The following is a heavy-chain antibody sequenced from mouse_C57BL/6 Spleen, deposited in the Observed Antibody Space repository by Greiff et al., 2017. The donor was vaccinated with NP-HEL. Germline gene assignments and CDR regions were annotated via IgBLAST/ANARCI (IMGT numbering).Heavy chain of an antibody. J-gene: IGHJ2*01. CDR1: GYSFTGYY. Sequence: EVKLMESGPELVKPGASVKISCKASGYSFTGYYMNWVKQSPEKSLEWIGEINPSTGGTTYNQKFKAKATLTVDKSSSTAYMQLKSLTSEDSAVYYSAGSTMVKCFDYWGQGTTLTVSS. D-gene: IGHD2-2*01. V-gene: IGHV1-42*01. CDR2: INPSTGGT. CDR3: AGSTMVKCFDY.